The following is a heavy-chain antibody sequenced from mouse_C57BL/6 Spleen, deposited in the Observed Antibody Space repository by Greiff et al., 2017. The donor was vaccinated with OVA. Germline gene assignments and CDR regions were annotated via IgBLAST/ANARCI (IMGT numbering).Heavy chain of an antibody. D-gene: IGHD1-1*01. CDR1: GYTFTSYW. V-gene: IGHV1-5*01. J-gene: IGHJ3*01. Sequence: EVMLVESGTVLARPGASVKMSCKTSGYTFTSYWMHWVKQRPGQGLEWIGAIYPGNSDTSYNQKFKGKAKLTAVTSASTAYMELSSLTNEDSAVYYCTIYYGSSPSWFAYWGQGTLVTVSA. CDR2: IYPGNSDT. CDR3: TIYYGSSPSWFAY.